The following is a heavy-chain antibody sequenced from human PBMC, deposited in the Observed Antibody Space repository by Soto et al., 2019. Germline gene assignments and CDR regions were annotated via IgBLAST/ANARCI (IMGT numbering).Heavy chain of an antibody. CDR3: AREQQLGHFDY. D-gene: IGHD6-13*01. CDR1: GYTFTSYG. CDR2: ISVSNGNT. J-gene: IGHJ4*02. V-gene: IGHV1-18*01. Sequence: QVQLVQSGAEVKKPGASVKVSCKASGYTFTSYGISWVRQAPGQGLEWMGWISVSNGNTNFAQRLQGRVTMTTDTSTSTAYMELRSLRSDATAVYYCAREQQLGHFDYWGQGTLVTVSS.